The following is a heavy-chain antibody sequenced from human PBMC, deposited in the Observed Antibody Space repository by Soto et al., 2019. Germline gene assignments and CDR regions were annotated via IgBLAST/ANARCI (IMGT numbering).Heavy chain of an antibody. V-gene: IGHV4-59*01. Sequence: SVTLSLTCTVSGDSISSYYWSWIRQPPGKGLEWIGYIYNSGSTNYNPSLKSRVTISLDTSKNQFSLKLSSVTAADTAVYYCARDDYDDYAPGFDPWGQGISVTVSS. D-gene: IGHD4-17*01. CDR2: IYNSGST. CDR3: ARDDYDDYAPGFDP. J-gene: IGHJ5*02. CDR1: GDSISSYY.